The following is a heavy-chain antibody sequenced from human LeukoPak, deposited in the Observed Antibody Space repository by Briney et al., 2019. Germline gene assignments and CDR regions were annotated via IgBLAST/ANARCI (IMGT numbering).Heavy chain of an antibody. Sequence: ASVKVSCKASGYTFTGYYTHWLRQAPGQGLEWMGWINPNTDDTNYAQKFQGRVTMTRDASINTAYMELSRLRSDDMAVYYCARAWYSGSYGAFDIWGQGTMVTVSS. CDR1: GYTFTGYY. CDR3: ARAWYSGSYGAFDI. CDR2: INPNTDDT. D-gene: IGHD1-26*01. V-gene: IGHV1-2*02. J-gene: IGHJ3*02.